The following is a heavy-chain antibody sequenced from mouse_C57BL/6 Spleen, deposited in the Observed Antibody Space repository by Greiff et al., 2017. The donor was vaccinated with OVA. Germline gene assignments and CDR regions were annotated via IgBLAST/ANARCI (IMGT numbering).Heavy chain of an antibody. V-gene: IGHV1-15*01. CDR1: GYTFTDYE. CDR3: TRETYY. Sequence: QVQLQQPGAELVRPGASVTLSCKASGYTFTDYEMHWVKQTPVHGLEWIGAIDPETGGTAYNQKFKGKAKLTADKSSSTAYMELRSLTSEDSAVYYCTRETYYWGQGTTLTVSS. J-gene: IGHJ2*01. CDR2: IDPETGGT.